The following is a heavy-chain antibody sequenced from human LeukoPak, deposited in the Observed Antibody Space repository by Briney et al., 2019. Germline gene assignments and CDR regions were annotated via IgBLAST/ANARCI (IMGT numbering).Heavy chain of an antibody. Sequence: PSETLSLTCTVSGGSISSGDYYWSWIRQPPGKGLEWIGYIYYSGSTYYNPSLKSRVTISVDTSKNQFSLKLSSVTAADTAVYYCASWNDVYGAYYFDYWGQGTLVTVSS. V-gene: IGHV4-30-4*01. D-gene: IGHD1-1*01. CDR2: IYYSGST. CDR3: ASWNDVYGAYYFDY. J-gene: IGHJ4*02. CDR1: GGSISSGDYY.